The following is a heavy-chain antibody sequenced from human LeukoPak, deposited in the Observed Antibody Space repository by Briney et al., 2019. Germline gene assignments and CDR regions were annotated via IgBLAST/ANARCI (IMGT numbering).Heavy chain of an antibody. Sequence: SEALSLTCTVSGGSISSSSYYWGWIRQPPGKGLEWIGYIYYSGSTNYNPSLKSRVTISVDTSKNQFSLKLSSVTAADTAVYYCARARQQLDSDYWGQGTLVTVSS. CDR2: IYYSGST. CDR1: GGSISSSSYY. CDR3: ARARQQLDSDY. V-gene: IGHV4-61*05. D-gene: IGHD6-13*01. J-gene: IGHJ4*02.